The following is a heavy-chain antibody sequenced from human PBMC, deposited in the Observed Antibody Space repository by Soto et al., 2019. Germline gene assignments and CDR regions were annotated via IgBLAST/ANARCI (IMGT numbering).Heavy chain of an antibody. J-gene: IGHJ4*02. CDR2: ISGSGGST. CDR1: GFTFSSYA. D-gene: IGHD2-15*01. V-gene: IGHV3-23*01. Sequence: GGSLRLSCAASGFTFSSYAMSWVRQAPGKGLEWVSAISGSGGSTYYADSVKGRFTISRDNSKNTLYLQMNSLRAEDTTVYYFAKGVIGYCSGGSCYSIDYWGQGTLVTVSS. CDR3: AKGVIGYCSGGSCYSIDY.